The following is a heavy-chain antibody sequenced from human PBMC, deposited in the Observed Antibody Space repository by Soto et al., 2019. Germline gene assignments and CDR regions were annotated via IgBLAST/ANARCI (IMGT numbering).Heavy chain of an antibody. CDR1: RFTFNSYA. J-gene: IGHJ4*02. D-gene: IGHD2-8*01. V-gene: IGHV3-23*01. CDR3: AKESTPHVGYCFNGVCYNDY. CDR2: ISASGDST. Sequence: EVHLLESGGGLVQPGGSLRLSCAASRFTFNSYAMSWVRQAPGKGLEWVSVISASGDSTFYVDSVKGRFTISRDNSKNTLYLQMSSLRVEYTAVYYCAKESTPHVGYCFNGVCYNDYWGQGTLVTVSS.